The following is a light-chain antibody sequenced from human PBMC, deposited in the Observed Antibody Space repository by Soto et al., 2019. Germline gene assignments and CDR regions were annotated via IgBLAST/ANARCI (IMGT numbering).Light chain of an antibody. CDR2: SDT. Sequence: QSVLTQPPSVSGAPGQGVAISSTGTSSNIGADHNVHWYQQLPGTVPKLLIYSDTNRPSGVPDRFSASKSGTSAVLAITGLQAEDEADYFCQSYDNSLNGVVFGGGTKLTVL. V-gene: IGLV1-40*01. CDR3: QSYDNSLNGVV. CDR1: SSNIGADHN. J-gene: IGLJ3*02.